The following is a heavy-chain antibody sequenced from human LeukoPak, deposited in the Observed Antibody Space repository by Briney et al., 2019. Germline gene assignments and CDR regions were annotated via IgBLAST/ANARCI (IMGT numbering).Heavy chain of an antibody. J-gene: IGHJ4*02. Sequence: GGSLRLSCAASGFTFSSYAMSWVRQAPGKGLEWVSAISGSGGSTYYAGSVKGRFTISRDNSKNTLYLQMNSLRAEDAAVYYCAMSHDYGGYVAFDYWGQGTLVTVSS. CDR1: GFTFSSYA. CDR3: AMSHDYGGYVAFDY. V-gene: IGHV3-23*01. D-gene: IGHD4-17*01. CDR2: ISGSGGST.